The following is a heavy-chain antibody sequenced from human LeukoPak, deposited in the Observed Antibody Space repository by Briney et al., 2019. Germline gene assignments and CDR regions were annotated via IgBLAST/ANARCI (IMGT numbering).Heavy chain of an antibody. V-gene: IGHV1-24*01. J-gene: IGHJ5*02. CDR2: FDPEDGET. D-gene: IGHD6-19*01. Sequence: ASVKVSCKVSGYTLTELSMHWVRQAPGKGLEWMGGFDPEDGETIYAQKFQGRVTMTEDTSTDTAYMELSSLRSEDTAVYYCVTPSSGWQYNWFDPWGQGTLVTVSS. CDR3: VTPSSGWQYNWFDP. CDR1: GYTLTELS.